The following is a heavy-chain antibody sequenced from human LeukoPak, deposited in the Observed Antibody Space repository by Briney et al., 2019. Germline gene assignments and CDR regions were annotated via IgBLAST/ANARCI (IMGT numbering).Heavy chain of an antibody. CDR1: DGSISNYY. Sequence: SETLSLTCSVFDGSISNYYWSWIRQPPGKGLEWIGYAYYSGSTTYNPSLESRVTISVDTSKTQFSLKLSSVTAADTAVYYCARGRDDTAMVHWYFDLWGRGTLVTVSS. CDR3: ARGRDDTAMVHWYFDL. D-gene: IGHD5-18*01. J-gene: IGHJ2*01. CDR2: AYYSGST. V-gene: IGHV4-59*12.